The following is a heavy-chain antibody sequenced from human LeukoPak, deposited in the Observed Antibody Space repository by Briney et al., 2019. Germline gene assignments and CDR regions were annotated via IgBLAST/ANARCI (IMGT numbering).Heavy chain of an antibody. Sequence: GGSLRLSCAASGFTFSSSAMNWARHVPGKGLEWVSGVSRSGGLTYYADSVKGRFTISRDNTNNTLVLQMNSVTGEDTAFYFCPKDRLMGIYGASSLDEWGQEVLLTVPS. J-gene: IGHJ4*02. CDR3: PKDRLMGIYGASSLDE. CDR1: GFTFSSSA. D-gene: IGHD4/OR15-4a*01. CDR2: VSRSGGLT. V-gene: IGHV3-23*01.